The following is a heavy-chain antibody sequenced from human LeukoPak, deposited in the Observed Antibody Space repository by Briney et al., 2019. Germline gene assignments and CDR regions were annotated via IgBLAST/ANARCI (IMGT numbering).Heavy chain of an antibody. CDR2: VGGCGEGT. Sequence: GGSLRLSCAASGFTFSSYAMSWVRQAPGKGLEWVSAVGGCGEGTYYADSVKGRVTISRHNSKNTQYLQVNRLRAEDTAVYYCVKGANYYCSQTILGYWRERTLVSVPS. D-gene: IGHD3-10*01. J-gene: IGHJ4*02. V-gene: IGHV3-23*01. CDR3: VKGANYYCSQTILGY. CDR1: GFTFSSYA.